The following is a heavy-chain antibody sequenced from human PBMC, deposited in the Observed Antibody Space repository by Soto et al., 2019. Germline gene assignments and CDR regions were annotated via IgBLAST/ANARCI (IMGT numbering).Heavy chain of an antibody. CDR2: VSAYNRNT. J-gene: IGHJ4*02. Sequence: QVQLVQSGVEVKKPGASVKVSCQASGYTFTNYGITWLRQAPGQGLEWMGWVSAYNRNTKYAQRFQDRVTMTTDTSTRTAYMELRNLKSDDTASYFCARERQYEPLLYWGQGTLVTVSS. CDR3: ARERQYEPLLY. D-gene: IGHD2-2*01. V-gene: IGHV1-18*01. CDR1: GYTFTNYG.